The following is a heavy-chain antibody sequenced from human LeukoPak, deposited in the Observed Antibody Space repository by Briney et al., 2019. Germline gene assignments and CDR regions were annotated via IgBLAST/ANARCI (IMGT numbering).Heavy chain of an antibody. CDR2: IWYDGSNK. CDR1: GFTFSSYG. Sequence: GGSLRLSCAASGFTFSSYGMHWVRQAPGKGLEWVAVIWYDGSNKYYADSVKGRFTISRDNSKNTLYLQMDSLRAEDTAVYYCAKSQYQLSLGAFDIWGQGTMVTVSS. CDR3: AKSQYQLSLGAFDI. V-gene: IGHV3-33*06. J-gene: IGHJ3*02. D-gene: IGHD2-2*01.